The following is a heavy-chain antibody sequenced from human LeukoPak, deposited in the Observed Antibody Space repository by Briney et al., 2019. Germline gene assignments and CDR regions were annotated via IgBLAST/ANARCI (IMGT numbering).Heavy chain of an antibody. V-gene: IGHV4-39*01. J-gene: IGHJ5*02. D-gene: IGHD2-2*01. CDR3: ARRYCSSTSCYAGLDP. Sequence: SETLSLTCTVSGGSISSSSYYWSWIRQPPGKGLEWIGTIYYSGSTYYNPSLKSRVTISVDTSKNQFSLKLSSVTPADTAVYYCARRYCSSTSCYAGLDPWGQGTLVTVSS. CDR2: IYYSGST. CDR1: GGSISSSSYY.